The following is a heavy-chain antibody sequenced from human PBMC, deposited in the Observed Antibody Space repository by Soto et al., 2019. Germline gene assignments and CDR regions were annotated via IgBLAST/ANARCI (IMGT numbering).Heavy chain of an antibody. D-gene: IGHD2-2*01. J-gene: IGHJ6*02. CDR3: ARLIVLVPAATSYYYGMDV. CDR1: GYTFTGNY. Sequence: ASVKVSCKASGYTFTGNYMHLVRQAPGQGFEWMGWINVNSGGTKYAQKFQGWVTMTRDTSTSTVYMELSSLRSEDTAVYYCARLIVLVPAATSYYYGMDVWGQGTTVTVSS. V-gene: IGHV1-2*04. CDR2: INVNSGGT.